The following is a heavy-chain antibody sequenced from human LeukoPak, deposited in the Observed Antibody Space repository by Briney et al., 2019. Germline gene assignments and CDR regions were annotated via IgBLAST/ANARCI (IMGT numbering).Heavy chain of an antibody. Sequence: TGGSLRLSCAASGFTFDDYGMSWVRQAPGKGLEWVSGINWNGGSTGYADSVKGRFTISRDNAKNSLYLQMNSLRAEDTALYYCAISPGGTLAHWGQGTLVTVSS. J-gene: IGHJ4*02. D-gene: IGHD1-1*01. CDR3: AISPGGTLAH. V-gene: IGHV3-20*04. CDR2: INWNGGST. CDR1: GFTFDDYG.